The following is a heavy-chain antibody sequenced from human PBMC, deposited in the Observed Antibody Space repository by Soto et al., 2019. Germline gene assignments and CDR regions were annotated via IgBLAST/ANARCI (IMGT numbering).Heavy chain of an antibody. J-gene: IGHJ4*02. CDR3: AIRLWLGFFDY. Sequence: QLQLQESGPGLVKPSETLSLTCTVSGGSISSSSYYWGWIRQPPGKGLEWIGSIYYSGSTYYNPSLKSRVTISVDTSKNQFSLKLSSVTAADTAVYYCAIRLWLGFFDYWGQGTLVTVSS. CDR2: IYYSGST. CDR1: GGSISSSSYY. D-gene: IGHD6-19*01. V-gene: IGHV4-39*01.